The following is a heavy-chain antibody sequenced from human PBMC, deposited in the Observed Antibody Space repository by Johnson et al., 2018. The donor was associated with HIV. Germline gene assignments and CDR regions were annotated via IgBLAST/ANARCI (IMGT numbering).Heavy chain of an antibody. Sequence: VQLVESGGGVVQPGRSLRLSCAASGFTFSSYAMHWVRQAPGKGLEWVSYISSSGSTIYYADSEKGRFTISRDNAKNSLYLQMNSLRAEDTAVYYCARPDSSSARDHDAFDIWGQGTMVTVSS. D-gene: IGHD6-6*01. J-gene: IGHJ3*02. CDR1: GFTFSSYA. V-gene: IGHV3-48*04. CDR3: ARPDSSSARDHDAFDI. CDR2: ISSSGSTI.